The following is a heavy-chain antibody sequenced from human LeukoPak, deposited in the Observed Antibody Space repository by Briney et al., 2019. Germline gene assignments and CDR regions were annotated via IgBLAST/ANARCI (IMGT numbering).Heavy chain of an antibody. CDR1: GGSISSSSYY. J-gene: IGHJ4*02. Sequence: SETLSLTCTVSGGSISSSSYYWGWIRQPPGTGLEWIGSIYYSGSTYYNPSLKSRVTISVDTSKNQFSLKLSSVTAADTAVYYCARKLRDMDYFDYWGQGTLVTVSS. CDR2: IYYSGST. V-gene: IGHV4-39*01. D-gene: IGHD2-15*01. CDR3: ARKLRDMDYFDY.